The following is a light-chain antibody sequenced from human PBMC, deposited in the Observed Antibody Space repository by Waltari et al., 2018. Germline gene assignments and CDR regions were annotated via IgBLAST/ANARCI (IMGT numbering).Light chain of an antibody. V-gene: IGKV1-9*01. CDR3: QQHNSHQLT. Sequence: DIQLTQSPSFLSASVGDRVTITCRASQGISSYLAWYQQKPGKAPTLLIYAASTLQSGVPSRFSGSGSGTEFTLTISSLQPEDFATYYCQQHNSHQLTLGGGTKVEIK. CDR1: QGISSY. CDR2: AAS. J-gene: IGKJ4*01.